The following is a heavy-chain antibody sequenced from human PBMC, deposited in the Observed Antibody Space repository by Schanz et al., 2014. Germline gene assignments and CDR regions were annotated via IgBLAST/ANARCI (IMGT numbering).Heavy chain of an antibody. CDR3: AKDLLYGAPMPLNHLDY. CDR1: GFTFSTYA. Sequence: EVQLLESGGGLVQPGGSLRLSCAASGFTFSTYAMSWVRQAPGKGLEWVSAISGSGGSTYYADSVKGRFTISRDNSKNTLYLQMNSLRAEDTAVYYCAKDLLYGAPMPLNHLDYWGQGTLVTGSS. CDR2: ISGSGGST. J-gene: IGHJ4*02. D-gene: IGHD2-2*01. V-gene: IGHV3-23*01.